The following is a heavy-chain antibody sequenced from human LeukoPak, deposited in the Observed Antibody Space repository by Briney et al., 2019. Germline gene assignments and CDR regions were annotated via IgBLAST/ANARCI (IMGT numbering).Heavy chain of an antibody. CDR1: GFTFSSYA. V-gene: IGHV3-23*01. Sequence: GGSLRLSCAASGFTFSSYAMSWVRQAPGKGLEWVSALSGSGGSTYYADSVKGRFTISRDNSKNTLYLQMNSLRVEDTAVYYCAKGDRGLYGPFDYWGQGTLVTASS. CDR2: LSGSGGST. CDR3: AKGDRGLYGPFDY. D-gene: IGHD3-10*01. J-gene: IGHJ4*02.